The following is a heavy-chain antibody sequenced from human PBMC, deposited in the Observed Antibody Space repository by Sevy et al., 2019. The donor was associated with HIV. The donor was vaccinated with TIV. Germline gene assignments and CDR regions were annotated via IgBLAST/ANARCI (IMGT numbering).Heavy chain of an antibody. CDR2: ISAYNGNT. CDR1: GYTFTSYG. Sequence: ASVKVSCKASGYTFTSYGISWVRQAPGQGLEWMGWISAYNGNTNYAQMLQGRVTMTTDTSTSTAYMELRSLRSDDTAVYYCARDIQQLVYYYGMDVWGQGTTVTVSS. V-gene: IGHV1-18*01. CDR3: ARDIQQLVYYYGMDV. D-gene: IGHD6-13*01. J-gene: IGHJ6*02.